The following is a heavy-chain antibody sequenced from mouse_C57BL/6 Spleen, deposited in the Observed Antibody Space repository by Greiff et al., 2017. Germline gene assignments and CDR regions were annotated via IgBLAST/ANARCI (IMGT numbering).Heavy chain of an antibody. J-gene: IGHJ2*01. CDR1: GYAFSSSW. CDR2: IYPGDGDT. CDR3: ARSGGSNSFDY. V-gene: IGHV1-82*01. D-gene: IGHD1-1*02. Sequence: VMLVESGPELVKPGASVKISCKASGYAFSSSWMNWVKQRPGKGLEWIGRIYPGDGDTNYNGKFKGKATLTADKSSSTAYMQLSSLTSEDSAVYFCARSGGSNSFDYWGQGTTLTVSS.